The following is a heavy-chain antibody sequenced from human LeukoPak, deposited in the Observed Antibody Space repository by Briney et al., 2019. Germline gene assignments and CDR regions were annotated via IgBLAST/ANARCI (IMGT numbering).Heavy chain of an antibody. V-gene: IGHV1-69*04. CDR1: GGTFSSYA. Sequence: ASVKVSCKASGGTFSSYAISWVRRAPGQGLEWMGRIIPILGIANYAQKFQGRVTITADKSTSTAYMELSSLRSEDTAVYYCARELRGDSSGWSGVFDYWGQGTLVTVSS. D-gene: IGHD6-19*01. CDR3: ARELRGDSSGWSGVFDY. CDR2: IIPILGIA. J-gene: IGHJ4*02.